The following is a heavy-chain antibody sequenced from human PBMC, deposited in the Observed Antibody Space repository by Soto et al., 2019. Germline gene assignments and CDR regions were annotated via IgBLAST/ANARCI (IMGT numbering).Heavy chain of an antibody. CDR1: GFTFTTYW. CDR3: VRGGHGSGSYLGYS. CDR2: IRQDGGAQ. V-gene: IGHV3-7*03. J-gene: IGHJ4*02. Sequence: GGSLRLSCVASGFTFTTYWMSWVRQAPGKGLQWVANIRQDGGAQYYVDSVKGRFTISRDSAKNSVYLQMDSLRVEDTAVYYCVRGGHGSGSYLGYSWGQGILVTVSS. D-gene: IGHD3-10*01.